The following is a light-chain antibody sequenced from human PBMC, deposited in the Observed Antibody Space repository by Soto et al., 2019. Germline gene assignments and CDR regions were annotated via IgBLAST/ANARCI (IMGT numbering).Light chain of an antibody. V-gene: IGLV2-11*01. CDR3: CSYAGSYILAV. Sequence: QSALTQPRSVSGSPGQSVTISCTGTSSDVGRYEYVSWYQQHPGKAPKLIIYDVTKRPSGVPDRFSGTKSGNSASLTISGLQAEDEADYYCCSYAGSYILAVFGGGTKLTVL. CDR2: DVT. J-gene: IGLJ3*02. CDR1: SSDVGRYEY.